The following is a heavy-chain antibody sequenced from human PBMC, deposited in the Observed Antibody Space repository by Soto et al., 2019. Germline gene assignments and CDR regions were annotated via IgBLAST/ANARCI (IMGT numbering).Heavy chain of an antibody. D-gene: IGHD6-19*01. Sequence: SETLSLTCAVSGASISSNILWSWVRQPPGQGLEWIAEIFHRGTTNYNPSLKSRVTISVDKSKNQFSLKLSSVTAADSAVYYCARVPLSGWFDYWGLGTLVTVSS. V-gene: IGHV4-4*02. CDR2: IFHRGTT. CDR1: GASISSNIL. CDR3: ARVPLSGWFDY. J-gene: IGHJ5*01.